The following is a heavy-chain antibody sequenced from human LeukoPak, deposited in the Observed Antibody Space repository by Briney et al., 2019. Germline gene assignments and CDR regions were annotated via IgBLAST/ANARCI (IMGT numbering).Heavy chain of an antibody. CDR3: ARYGDYETFGYFYLDF. Sequence: PSETLSLTCTVSGGSISSRSYCWSWIRQHPRKWLGWIDYVFYSAASHHNPSLKSPIAITLDTSEKQFSLELSSVTAADTAVYSCARYGDYETFGYFYLDFWGKGTTVTVSS. CDR1: GGSISSRSYC. V-gene: IGHV4-31*01. J-gene: IGHJ6*03. D-gene: IGHD4-17*01. CDR2: VFYSAAS.